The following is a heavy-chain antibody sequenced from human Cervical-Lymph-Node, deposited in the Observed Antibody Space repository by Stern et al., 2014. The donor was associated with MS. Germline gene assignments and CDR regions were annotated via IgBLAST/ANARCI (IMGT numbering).Heavy chain of an antibody. D-gene: IGHD1-26*01. Sequence: QVQLQESGPGLVKPSATVSLTCTVSGGSLTSKYWNWIRQPPGKGLEWIGYIYSDGNTNYNPSLKNRVTISLDTSTNQFSLSLTSVTAADTAVYYCARVTGRGTRQNWFDSWGQGTLLTVSS. CDR2: IYSDGNT. V-gene: IGHV4-59*01. CDR3: ARVTGRGTRQNWFDS. J-gene: IGHJ5*01. CDR1: GGSLTSKY.